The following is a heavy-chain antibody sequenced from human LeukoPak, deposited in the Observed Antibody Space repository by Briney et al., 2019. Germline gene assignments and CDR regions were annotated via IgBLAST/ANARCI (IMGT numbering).Heavy chain of an antibody. Sequence: ASVKVSCKASGYTFIGYYIHWVRQAPGQGLEWMGGIIPIFGTANYAQKFQGRVTITADKSTSTAYMELSSLRSEDTAVYYCARRGARYCSSTSCPFGWFDPWGQGTLVTVSS. V-gene: IGHV1-69*06. CDR2: IIPIFGTA. J-gene: IGHJ5*02. D-gene: IGHD2-2*01. CDR3: ARRGARYCSSTSCPFGWFDP. CDR1: GYTFIGYY.